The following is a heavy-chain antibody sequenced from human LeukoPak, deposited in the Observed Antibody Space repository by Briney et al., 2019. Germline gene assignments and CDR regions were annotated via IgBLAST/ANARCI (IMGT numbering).Heavy chain of an antibody. D-gene: IGHD3-22*01. CDR1: GYTLTELS. CDR3: AREVPYDSSRYYQPFDY. V-gene: IGHV1-24*01. J-gene: IGHJ4*02. Sequence: ASVKVFCKVSGYTLTELSMHWVRQAPGKGLEWMGGFDPEDGDTIYAQKFQGRVTMTEDTSTDTAYMELSSLRSEDTAVYHCAREVPYDSSRYYQPFDYWGQGTLVTVSS. CDR2: FDPEDGDT.